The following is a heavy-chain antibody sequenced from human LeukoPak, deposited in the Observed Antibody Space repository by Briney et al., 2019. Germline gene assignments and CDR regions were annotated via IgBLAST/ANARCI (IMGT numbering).Heavy chain of an antibody. J-gene: IGHJ4*02. D-gene: IGHD4-17*01. Sequence: GASVKVSCKASGYTFTSYDINWVRQATGQGLEWMGWMNPNSGNTDYAQKFQGRVTMTRNTSISTAYMELSSLRSEAPAMYYCARGLTVTTRPAGYWGQGTLVTVSS. CDR1: GYTFTSYD. CDR3: ARGLTVTTRPAGY. CDR2: MNPNSGNT. V-gene: IGHV1-8*01.